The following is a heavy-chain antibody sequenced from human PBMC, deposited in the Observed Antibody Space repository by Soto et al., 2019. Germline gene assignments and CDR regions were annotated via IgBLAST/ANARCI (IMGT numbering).Heavy chain of an antibody. J-gene: IGHJ4*02. CDR1: GGSISSYY. V-gene: IGHV4-59*01. D-gene: IGHD2-8*01. CDR2: IYYSGST. CDR3: ARVTRDCTNGVCYLVFDY. Sequence: SETLSLTCTVSGGSISSYYWSWIRQPPGKGLEWIGYIYYSGSTNYNPSLKSRVTISVDTSKNQFSLKLSSVTAADTAVYYCARVTRDCTNGVCYLVFDYWGQGTLVTVSS.